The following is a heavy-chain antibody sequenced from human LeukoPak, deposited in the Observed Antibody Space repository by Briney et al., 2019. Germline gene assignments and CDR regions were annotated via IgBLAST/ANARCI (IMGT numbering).Heavy chain of an antibody. J-gene: IGHJ4*02. CDR3: AKRPSYDSSRLYYFDY. CDR2: ISGFSGNT. Sequence: PGGSLRFSCAASGFTFSSSVLSWVRQAPGKGLEWVSTISGFSGNTYYADSVKGRFTISRDNSKNTLYLQMNSLRAEDTAVYYCAKRPSYDSSRLYYFDYWGQGTLVTVSS. V-gene: IGHV3-23*01. CDR1: GFTFSSSV. D-gene: IGHD3-22*01.